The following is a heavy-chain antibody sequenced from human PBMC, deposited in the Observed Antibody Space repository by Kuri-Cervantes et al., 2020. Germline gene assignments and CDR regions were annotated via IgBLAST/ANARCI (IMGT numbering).Heavy chain of an antibody. CDR1: GFTFSSYS. D-gene: IGHD3-10*01. J-gene: IGHJ4*02. Sequence: GESLKISCAASGFTFSSYSMNWVRQAPGKGLEWVSSISSSSSYIYYADSVNGRFTISRDNAKNSLYLQMNSLRAEDTAVYYCASGILWFGEVWGQGTLVTVSS. CDR2: ISSSSSYI. V-gene: IGHV3-21*01. CDR3: ASGILWFGEV.